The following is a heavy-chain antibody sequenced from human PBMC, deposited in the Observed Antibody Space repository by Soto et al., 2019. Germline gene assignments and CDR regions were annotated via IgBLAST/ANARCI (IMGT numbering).Heavy chain of an antibody. CDR3: ARLGYCSGGSCYRFSP. Sequence: PSATLSLTCTVSGGSISSYYWSWRRQPPGKGLEWIGYIYYSGSTNYNPSLKSRVTISVDTSKNQFSLKLSSVTAADTAVHYCARLGYCSGGSCYRFSPWGQGTLVTVSS. CDR1: GGSISSYY. V-gene: IGHV4-59*01. CDR2: IYYSGST. D-gene: IGHD2-15*01. J-gene: IGHJ5*02.